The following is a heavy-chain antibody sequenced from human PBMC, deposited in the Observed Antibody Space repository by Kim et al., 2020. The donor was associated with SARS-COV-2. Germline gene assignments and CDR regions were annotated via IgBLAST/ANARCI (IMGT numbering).Heavy chain of an antibody. V-gene: IGHV3-66*01. J-gene: IGHJ4*02. D-gene: IGHD6-13*01. CDR1: GFTVSGKY. CDR2: IYSGGST. CDR3: AREGYSSSWSWDY. Sequence: GGSLRLSCAASGFTVSGKYMSWVRQAPGKGLEWVSVIYSGGSTYYADSVKGRFTISRDNSKNTLYLQMNSLRAEDTAVYYCAREGYSSSWSWDYWGQGTLVTVSS.